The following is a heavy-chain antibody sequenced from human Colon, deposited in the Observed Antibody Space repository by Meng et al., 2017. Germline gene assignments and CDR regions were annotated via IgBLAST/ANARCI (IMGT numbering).Heavy chain of an antibody. Sequence: QVQLQESGPGLVKPSGTLSLTCDVSSDSISTSHWWSWVRQPPGKGLEWIGEISHFEKTNYNPSLKDRVTISMDKSKNQFSLRLTSVTAADTAVYFCAALTLPYCPLTHWGQGTLVTVSS. CDR2: ISHFEKT. D-gene: IGHD2-21*01. CDR3: AALTLPYCPLTH. CDR1: SDSISTSHW. V-gene: IGHV4-4*02. J-gene: IGHJ1*01.